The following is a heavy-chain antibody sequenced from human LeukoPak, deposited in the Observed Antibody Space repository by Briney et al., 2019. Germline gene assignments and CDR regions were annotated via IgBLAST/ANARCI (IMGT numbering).Heavy chain of an antibody. CDR1: GFSFSSYS. CDR2: ISSSSRYI. Sequence: GGSLRLSCAASGFSFSSYSMNWVRQAPGKGLEWVSSISSSSRYIYYADSVKGRLTISRDNAKNSLYLQMNSLRAEDTAVYYCARVHCSSTSCYAFDIWGQGTMVTVSS. V-gene: IGHV3-21*01. J-gene: IGHJ3*02. D-gene: IGHD2-2*01. CDR3: ARVHCSSTSCYAFDI.